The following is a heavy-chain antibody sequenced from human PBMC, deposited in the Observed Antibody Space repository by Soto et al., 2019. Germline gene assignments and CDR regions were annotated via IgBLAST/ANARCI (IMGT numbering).Heavy chain of an antibody. Sequence: QVQLQQWGAGLLKPSETLSLTCAVYVGSFRGYYWTWIRQPPGRGLEWIGEINRGGSTNYNPSLKSRVTISVDTSKNQFSLRLSSVTAADTAVYYCARAGAAAGRLWHAFNIWGQGTMVTVSS. V-gene: IGHV4-34*01. CDR3: ARAGAAAGRLWHAFNI. CDR1: VGSFRGYY. J-gene: IGHJ3*02. CDR2: INRGGST. D-gene: IGHD6-13*01.